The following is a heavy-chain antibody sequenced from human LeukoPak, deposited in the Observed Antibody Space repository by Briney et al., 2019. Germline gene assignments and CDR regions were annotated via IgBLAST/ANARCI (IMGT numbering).Heavy chain of an antibody. CDR1: GGTFSSYA. CDR3: ARGGYYGSGSDLPTVGSFDY. J-gene: IGHJ4*02. V-gene: IGHV1-69*05. CDR2: IIPIFGTA. Sequence: ASVKVSCKASGGTFSSYAISWVRQAPGQGLEWMGGIIPIFGTANYAQKFQGRVTITTDESTSTAYMELSSLRSEDAAVYYCARGGYYGSGSDLPTVGSFDYWGQGTLVTVSS. D-gene: IGHD3-10*01.